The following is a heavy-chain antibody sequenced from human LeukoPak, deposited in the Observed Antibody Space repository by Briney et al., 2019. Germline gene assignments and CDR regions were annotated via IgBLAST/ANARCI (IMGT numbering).Heavy chain of an antibody. D-gene: IGHD1-14*01. Sequence: PGGTLRLSCAASGFTFSSHGMNWVRQAPGKGLEWVSAISGSGGSTYYADSVKGRFTISRDNSKNTLYPQMNSLRAEDTAVYYCAKGGFPAFCGIYYYMDVWGKGTTVTISS. V-gene: IGHV3-23*01. J-gene: IGHJ6*03. CDR2: ISGSGGST. CDR3: AKGGFPAFCGIYYYMDV. CDR1: GFTFSSHG.